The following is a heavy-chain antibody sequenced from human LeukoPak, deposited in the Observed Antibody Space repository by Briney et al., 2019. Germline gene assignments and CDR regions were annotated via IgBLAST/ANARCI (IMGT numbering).Heavy chain of an antibody. CDR1: GIDISYHY. Sequence: GGSLRLSCVASGIDISYHYVGWVRQAPGKGLEWVSVIHTGGTTHYADSVKGRFTVSKDTSNNTVFLQMNSLRVEDTAVYFCARVWFGYFFQWGQGALVTVSS. CDR2: IHTGGTT. J-gene: IGHJ4*02. CDR3: ARVWFGYFFQ. V-gene: IGHV3-53*01. D-gene: IGHD3-10*01.